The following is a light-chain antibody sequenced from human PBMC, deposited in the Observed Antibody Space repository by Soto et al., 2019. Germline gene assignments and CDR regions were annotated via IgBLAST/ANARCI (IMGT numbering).Light chain of an antibody. J-gene: IGLJ2*01. CDR3: NSYTRSSTRV. V-gene: IGLV2-14*01. Sequence: QSALTQPASVSGSPGQSITISCTGTSSDVGGYNYVSWYQQHPGKAPKLMIYEVNNRPSGVSNRFSGSKSGNTASLTISGLQAEDEADYYCNSYTRSSTRVFGGGTQLTVL. CDR2: EVN. CDR1: SSDVGGYNY.